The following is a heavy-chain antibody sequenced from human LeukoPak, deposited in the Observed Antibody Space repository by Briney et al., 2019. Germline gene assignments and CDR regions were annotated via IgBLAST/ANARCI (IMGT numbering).Heavy chain of an antibody. Sequence: SETLSLTCTVSGGSISSYYWSWIRQPPGKGLEWIGYIYYSGSTNYNPSLKSRVTISVDTSKNQFPLKLSSVTAADTAVYYCARARYGDNTDWGQGTLVTVSS. J-gene: IGHJ4*02. CDR1: GGSISSYY. D-gene: IGHD4-17*01. CDR2: IYYSGST. V-gene: IGHV4-59*01. CDR3: ARARYGDNTD.